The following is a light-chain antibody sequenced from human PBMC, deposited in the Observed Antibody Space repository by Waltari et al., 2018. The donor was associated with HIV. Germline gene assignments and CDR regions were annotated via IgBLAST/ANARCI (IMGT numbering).Light chain of an antibody. CDR1: NIGNKS. CDR2: YDT. CDR3: QVWDTSSAFVAV. V-gene: IGLV3-21*04. J-gene: IGLJ2*01. Sequence: SYVLTQPPSVSVAPGKTVSLTCAGDNIGNKSVHWYQQKPGQAPVLVINYDTDRPSGTPERFSGSNSGNTATLTIFRVEAEDEADYHCQVWDTSSAFVAVFGGGTKLTVL.